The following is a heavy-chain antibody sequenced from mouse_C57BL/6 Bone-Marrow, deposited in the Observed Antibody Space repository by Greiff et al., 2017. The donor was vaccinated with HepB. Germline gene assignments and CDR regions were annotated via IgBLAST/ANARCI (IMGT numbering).Heavy chain of an antibody. J-gene: IGHJ2*01. CDR3: AGCGNYDYFDY. CDR1: GYTFTDYY. Sequence: DVQLQESGPELVKPGASVKMSCKASGYTFTDYYMHWVKQSHGKSLEWIGDIYPNDGGNGYNQKFKGKATLTVAKSSSTAYMELRSLTSEVSAVYYCAGCGNYDYFDYWGQGTTLAVAS. D-gene: IGHD2-1*01. CDR2: IYPNDGGN. V-gene: IGHV1-34*01.